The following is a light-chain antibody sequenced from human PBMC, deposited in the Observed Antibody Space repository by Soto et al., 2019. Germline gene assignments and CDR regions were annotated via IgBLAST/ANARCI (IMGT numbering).Light chain of an antibody. V-gene: IGKV1-39*01. CDR2: DAS. J-gene: IGKJ1*01. CDR1: QSISSN. CDR3: QQYYSYPQT. Sequence: DIEMTQSPSSLSASVGDRVTITCRASQSISSNLNWYQQKPGKAPRFLIYDASTLQSGVPSRFSGSGSGTDFTLTISCLQSEDFATYYCQQYYSYPQTFGQGTKVDIK.